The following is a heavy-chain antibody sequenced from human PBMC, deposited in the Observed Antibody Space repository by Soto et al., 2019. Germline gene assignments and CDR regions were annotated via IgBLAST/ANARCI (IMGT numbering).Heavy chain of an antibody. CDR1: GYTFTSYG. V-gene: IGHV1-18*01. Sequence: QVQLVQSGAEVKKPGASVKVSCKASGYTFTSYGISWVRQAPGQGLEWMGWISAYNGNTNYAQKLQGRVTMTTDTSTSTADMELRSLRSDETAVYYCARVGLTQFWSGYHDYWGQGTLVTVSS. CDR2: ISAYNGNT. D-gene: IGHD3-3*02. J-gene: IGHJ4*02. CDR3: ARVGLTQFWSGYHDY.